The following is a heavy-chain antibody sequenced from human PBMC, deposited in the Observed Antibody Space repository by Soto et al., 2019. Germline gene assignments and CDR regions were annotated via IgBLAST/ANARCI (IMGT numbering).Heavy chain of an antibody. J-gene: IGHJ4*02. CDR1: GFTFTTYS. CDR3: ARDAGSWVY. D-gene: IGHD3-10*01. CDR2: ISSSSSTT. Sequence: EVQLVESGGGLVQPGGCLRLSCAASGFTFTTYSMNWVRQAPGKGLEWVSYISSSSSTTYYADSVKGRSTITRDNAKNSLYLPMPCLREEDTAVYYCARDAGSWVYWRQGTLVTVSS. V-gene: IGHV3-48*02.